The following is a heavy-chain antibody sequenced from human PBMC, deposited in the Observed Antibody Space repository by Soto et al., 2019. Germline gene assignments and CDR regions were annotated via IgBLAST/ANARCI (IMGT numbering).Heavy chain of an antibody. CDR2: ISTYNGNT. D-gene: IGHD7-27*01. Sequence: QVQLLQSGAEVKKPGASVKVSCKASGYRFTTYGITWVRLAPGQGLEWLGGISTYNGNTDYAQNLQDRVTMTTETSTATADMEVTSPTSDDTAEYYCARGLGTNGLDVWGQGTTVTVSS. V-gene: IGHV1-18*04. CDR1: GYRFTTYG. CDR3: ARGLGTNGLDV. J-gene: IGHJ6*02.